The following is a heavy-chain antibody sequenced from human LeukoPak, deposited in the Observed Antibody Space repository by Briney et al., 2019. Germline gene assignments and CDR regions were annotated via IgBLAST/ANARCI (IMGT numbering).Heavy chain of an antibody. V-gene: IGHV4-61*02. CDR1: GGSISSGSYY. CDR3: ARDSYSSSSHVPDLFDY. D-gene: IGHD6-6*01. Sequence: PSETLSLTCTVSGGSISSGSYYWSWIRQPAGKGLEWIGRIYTSGSTNYNPSLKSRVTISVDTSKNQFSLKLSSVTAADTAVYYCARDSYSSSSHVPDLFDYWGQGTLVTVSS. CDR2: IYTSGST. J-gene: IGHJ4*02.